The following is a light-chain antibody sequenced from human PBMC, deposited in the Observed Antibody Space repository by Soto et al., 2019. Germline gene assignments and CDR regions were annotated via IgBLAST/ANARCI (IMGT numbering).Light chain of an antibody. CDR3: QHSHSAPLT. J-gene: IGKJ5*01. Sequence: DIQMTQSPSSLSASVGDRVTITCRASQSISSHLNWYQQKPGKAPKLLICAASTLLSGVPSRFSGSGSGTDFTLTISSLQPEDFATYSCQHSHSAPLTFGGGTRLEIK. CDR1: QSISSH. CDR2: AAS. V-gene: IGKV1-39*01.